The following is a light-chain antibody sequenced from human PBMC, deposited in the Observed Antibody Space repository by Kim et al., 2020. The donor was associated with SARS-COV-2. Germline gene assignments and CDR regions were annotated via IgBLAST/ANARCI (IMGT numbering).Light chain of an antibody. V-gene: IGLV2-14*03. CDR3: SSYATSRSYV. J-gene: IGLJ1*01. CDR1: SSDVGAYNY. Sequence: QSVVTQPASVSGSPGQSITISCTGTSSDVGAYNYVSWYQHHPGKAPKLIIFDVNNRPSGLSNRFSGSKSGNTASLTISGLQAEDEADYYCSSYATSRSYVFGTGTKVTVL. CDR2: DVN.